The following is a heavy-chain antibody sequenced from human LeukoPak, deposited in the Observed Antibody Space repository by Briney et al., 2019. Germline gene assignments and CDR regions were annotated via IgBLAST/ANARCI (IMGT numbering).Heavy chain of an antibody. D-gene: IGHD2-15*01. J-gene: IGHJ6*02. V-gene: IGHV3-23*01. CDR2: ISGGGGST. CDR1: GFTFSSYA. CDR3: ARDRGAATGIRKGYYYGMDV. Sequence: GGSLRLSCAASGFTFSSYAMSWVRQAPGEGLEWVSAISGGGGSTYYADSVKGRFTISRDNAKNSLYLQMNSLRAEDTAVYYCARDRGAATGIRKGYYYGMDVWGQGTTVTVSS.